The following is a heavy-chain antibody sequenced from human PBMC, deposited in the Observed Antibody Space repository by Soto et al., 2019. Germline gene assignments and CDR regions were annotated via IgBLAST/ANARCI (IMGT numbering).Heavy chain of an antibody. V-gene: IGHV4-59*01. D-gene: IGHD3-10*01. CDR2: IYYSGST. CDR3: ATVWTTSKCFAL. CDR1: DGSISSYY. Sequence: SETLSLTCTVYDGSISSYYWSWIRQPPGKGLEWIGYIYYSGSTNYNPSLKSRVTISVDTSKNQFSLKLSSVTAAATAVYYCATVWTTSKCFALWGQGTLVTGSS. J-gene: IGHJ5*02.